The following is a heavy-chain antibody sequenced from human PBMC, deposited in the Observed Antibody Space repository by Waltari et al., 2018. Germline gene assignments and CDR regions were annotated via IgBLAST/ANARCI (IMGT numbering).Heavy chain of an antibody. CDR2: IRPYNGGT. D-gene: IGHD1-26*01. V-gene: IGHV1-18*04. J-gene: IGHJ4*02. Sequence: QVQLVQSAAAVKKPGASLKASCKASGYTFTHYGVSWVRQAPGQGLEWMGWIRPYNGGTTYAEKFQGRVTMTTDTSTTTAYRELRSLRSDDTAVYYCARWTAGVGASRGFDLWGQGTLVTVSS. CDR3: ARWTAGVGASRGFDL. CDR1: GYTFTHYG.